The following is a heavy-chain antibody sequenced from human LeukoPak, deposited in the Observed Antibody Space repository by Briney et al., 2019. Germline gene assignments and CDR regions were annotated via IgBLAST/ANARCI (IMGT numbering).Heavy chain of an antibody. V-gene: IGHV4-61*02. D-gene: IGHD3-10*01. CDR3: ARDGPSGSFDY. CDR2: IYTSGST. Sequence: SETLSLTCTVSGGSISSGSYYWSWIRQPAGKGLEWIGRIYTSGSTNYNPSLKSRVTISVDTSKNQLSLKLSSVTAADTAVCYCARDGPSGSFDYWGQGTLVTVSS. CDR1: GGSISSGSYY. J-gene: IGHJ4*02.